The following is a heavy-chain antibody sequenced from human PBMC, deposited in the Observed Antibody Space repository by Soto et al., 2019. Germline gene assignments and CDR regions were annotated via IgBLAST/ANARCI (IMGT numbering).Heavy chain of an antibody. Sequence: PGGSLRLSCAASGFTFSSYGMHWVRQAPGKGLEWVAVISYDGSNKYYADSVKGRFTISRDNSKNTLYLQMNSLRAEDTAVYYCAREGDYYGSGSYAYFDYWVQGTLVTVSS. CDR3: AREGDYYGSGSYAYFDY. J-gene: IGHJ4*02. CDR1: GFTFSSYG. V-gene: IGHV3-30*19. D-gene: IGHD3-10*01. CDR2: ISYDGSNK.